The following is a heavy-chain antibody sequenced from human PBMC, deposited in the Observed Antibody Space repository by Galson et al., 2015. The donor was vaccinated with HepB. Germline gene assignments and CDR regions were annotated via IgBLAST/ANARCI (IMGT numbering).Heavy chain of an antibody. Sequence: SLRLSCAVSGFSVSSNYMTWVRQAPGKGLECVAHIYSGGNTYYADSVKGRFTVFRDNSKNTLYLQMNSLRAEDAAVYYYARGLVSSGYYGDYWGQGTLVTVSS. CDR2: IYSGGNT. CDR1: GFSVSSNY. J-gene: IGHJ4*02. D-gene: IGHD3-22*01. V-gene: IGHV3-53*01. CDR3: ARGLVSSGYYGDY.